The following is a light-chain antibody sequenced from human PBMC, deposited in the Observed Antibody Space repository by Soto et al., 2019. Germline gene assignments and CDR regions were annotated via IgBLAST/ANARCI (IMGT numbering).Light chain of an antibody. Sequence: EIVLTQSPGTLSLSPGERATLFCRASQSVSNYLAWYQQKPGQAPRLLVSAASNRATGIPARFSGSGSGTEFTLTISSLQSEDFAVYYCQQYNDWPPITFGQGTRLEIK. CDR2: AAS. CDR3: QQYNDWPPIT. J-gene: IGKJ5*01. V-gene: IGKV3D-15*01. CDR1: QSVSNY.